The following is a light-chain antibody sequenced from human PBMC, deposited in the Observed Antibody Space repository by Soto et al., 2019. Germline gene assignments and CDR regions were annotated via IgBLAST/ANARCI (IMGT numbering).Light chain of an antibody. CDR2: WAS. CDR1: RSLLHSSNNENH. V-gene: IGKV4-1*01. CDR3: HQYYSIPLT. J-gene: IGKJ4*01. Sequence: DIAMTQSPDSLSVSLGERATINCKASRSLLHSSNNENHLAWYQQKPGQPPKLLIYWASTRESGVPDRFTGSGSETDFSLTISGLQAEDVAVYYCHQYYSIPLTFGGGTQVELK.